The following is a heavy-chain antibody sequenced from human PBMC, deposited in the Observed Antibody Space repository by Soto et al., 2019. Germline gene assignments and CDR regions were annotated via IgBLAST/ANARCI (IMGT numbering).Heavy chain of an antibody. D-gene: IGHD6-13*01. Sequence: PSETLSLTCAVSGGSISSSNWWRWVRQPPGKGLEWIGEIYHSGSTNYNPSLKSRVTISVDKSKNQFSLKLSSVTAADTAVYYCARVSSSSWYRYYYYGMDVWGQGTTVTVSS. CDR2: IYHSGST. CDR1: GGSISSSNW. V-gene: IGHV4-4*02. CDR3: ARVSSSSWYRYYYYGMDV. J-gene: IGHJ6*02.